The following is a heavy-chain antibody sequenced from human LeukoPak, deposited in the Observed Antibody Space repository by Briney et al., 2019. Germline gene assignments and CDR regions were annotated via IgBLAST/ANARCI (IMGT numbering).Heavy chain of an antibody. CDR2: IYHSGST. J-gene: IGHJ6*03. D-gene: IGHD6-13*01. Sequence: SETLSLTCAVSGYSISSGYYWGWIRQPPGKGLEWIGSIYHSGSTYYNQSLKSRATISVDTSKNQFSLKLSSVTAADTAVYYCARVAAAGILNYYYYMDVWGKGTTVTVSS. V-gene: IGHV4-38-2*01. CDR1: GYSISSGYY. CDR3: ARVAAAGILNYYYYMDV.